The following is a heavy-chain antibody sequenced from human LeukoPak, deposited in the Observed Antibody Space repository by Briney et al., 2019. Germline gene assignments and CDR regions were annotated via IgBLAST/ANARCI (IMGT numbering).Heavy chain of an antibody. D-gene: IGHD6-13*01. CDR2: IYNVGST. Sequence: GGSLRLSCAASGFTVSDNYMSWVRQAPGKGLEWVSIIYNVGSTYYADSVKGRFTISRDNSKNTLYLQMNSLRAEDAAVYFCARGLYSSSWYYNWGQGTLVTVSS. CDR1: GFTVSDNY. J-gene: IGHJ4*02. CDR3: ARGLYSSSWYYN. V-gene: IGHV3-66*01.